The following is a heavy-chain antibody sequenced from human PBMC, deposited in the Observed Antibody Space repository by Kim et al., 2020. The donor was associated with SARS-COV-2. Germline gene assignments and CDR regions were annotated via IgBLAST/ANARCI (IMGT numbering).Heavy chain of an antibody. V-gene: IGHV3-30*04. J-gene: IGHJ5*02. CDR3: ARDLGGSGPHNWFDP. D-gene: IGHD6-19*01. CDR1: GFTFSSHA. Sequence: GGSLRLSCAASGFTFSSHAMHWVRQAPGKGLEWVAVISYDGSNKYYADSVKGRFTISRDNSKNTLYLQMNSLRAEDTAVYYCARDLGGSGPHNWFDPWGQGTLVTVSS. CDR2: ISYDGSNK.